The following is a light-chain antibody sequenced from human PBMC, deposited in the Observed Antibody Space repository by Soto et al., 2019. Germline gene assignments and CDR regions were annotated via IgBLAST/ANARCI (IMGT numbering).Light chain of an antibody. CDR2: AAS. CDR1: QGISSY. J-gene: IGKJ5*01. V-gene: IGKV1-8*01. Sequence: AIRMTQSPSSFSASTGDRVTITCRASQGISSYLAWYQQKPGKAPKLLIYAASTLQCGVPSMFSGNGSRTDFTLTIRCLQSEDLATYYCQQYYSYPITFGQGTRLEIK. CDR3: QQYYSYPIT.